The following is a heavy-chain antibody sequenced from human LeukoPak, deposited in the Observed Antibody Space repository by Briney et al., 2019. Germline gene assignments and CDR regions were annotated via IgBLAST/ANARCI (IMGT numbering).Heavy chain of an antibody. J-gene: IGHJ4*02. V-gene: IGHV1-69*04. CDR3: ARADHKYYDFWSGSYYFDY. D-gene: IGHD3-3*01. CDR2: IIPILGIA. CDR1: GYTFTSYA. Sequence: GASVKVSCKASGYTFTSYAISWVRQAPGQGLEWMGRIIPILGIANYAQKFQGRVTITADKSTSTAYMELSSLRSEDTAVYYCARADHKYYDFWSGSYYFDYWGQGTLVTVSS.